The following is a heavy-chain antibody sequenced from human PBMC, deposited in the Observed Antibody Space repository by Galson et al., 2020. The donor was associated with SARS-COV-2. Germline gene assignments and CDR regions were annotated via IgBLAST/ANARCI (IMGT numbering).Heavy chain of an antibody. CDR3: ATSRSKELDY. CDR2: IKQDGSEK. J-gene: IGHJ4*02. CDR1: GFTLSRNW. D-gene: IGHD2-2*01. V-gene: IGHV3-7*01. Sequence: GGSLRLSCAASGFTLSRNWMSWVRQASGKGLEWVANIKQDGSEKYYVDSVRGRFTISRDNAKNSLFLQMNSLRVEDTAVYYCATSRSKELDYWGRGTLVTVSS.